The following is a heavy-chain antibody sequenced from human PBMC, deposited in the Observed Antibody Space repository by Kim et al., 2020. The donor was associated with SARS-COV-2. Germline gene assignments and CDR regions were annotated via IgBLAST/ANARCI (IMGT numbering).Heavy chain of an antibody. CDR1: GYTFTSYD. V-gene: IGHV1-8*01. D-gene: IGHD3-10*01. CDR3: ARVPSMVRGVIGDY. CDR2: MNPNSGNT. Sequence: ASVKVSCKASGYTFTSYDINWVRQATGQGLEWMGWMNPNSGNTGYAQKFQGRVTMTRNTSISTAYMELSSLRSEDTAVYYCARVPSMVRGVIGDYWGQGTLVTVSS. J-gene: IGHJ4*02.